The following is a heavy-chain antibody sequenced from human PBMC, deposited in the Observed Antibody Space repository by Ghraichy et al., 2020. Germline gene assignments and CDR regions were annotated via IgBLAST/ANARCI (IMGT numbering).Heavy chain of an antibody. CDR1: GFTFSSYA. CDR2: ISGSGGST. Sequence: LSLTCAASGFTFSSYAMSWVRQAPGKGLEWVSAISGSGGSTYYADSVKGRFTISRDNSKNTLYLQMNSLRAEDTAVYYCAKSRGRFIVVVPAAIQAGYYYGMDVWGQGTTVTVSS. V-gene: IGHV3-23*01. CDR3: AKSRGRFIVVVPAAIQAGYYYGMDV. J-gene: IGHJ6*02. D-gene: IGHD2-2*01.